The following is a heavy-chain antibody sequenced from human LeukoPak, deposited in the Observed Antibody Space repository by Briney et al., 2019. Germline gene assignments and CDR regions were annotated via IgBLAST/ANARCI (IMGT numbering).Heavy chain of an antibody. CDR3: ARGDGYNYWVS. J-gene: IGHJ5*02. V-gene: IGHV3-53*01. Sequence: PGGSLRLSCAASGFTVSGNYMSWVRQAPGKGLEWVSVVYSGSYTYYADSVKGRFTISRDDSKNTLFLQMNSLRAEDTAVYYCARGDGYNYWVSWGQGTLVTASS. CDR2: VYSGSYT. CDR1: GFTVSGNY. D-gene: IGHD5-24*01.